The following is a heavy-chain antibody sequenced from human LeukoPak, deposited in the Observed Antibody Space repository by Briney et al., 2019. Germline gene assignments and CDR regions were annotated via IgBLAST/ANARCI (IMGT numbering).Heavy chain of an antibody. CDR2: IYYSGST. D-gene: IGHD3-3*01. V-gene: IGHV4-59*01. J-gene: IGHJ4*02. CDR3: ARGRYDFWSGYYFDY. CDR1: GGSISSYY. Sequence: SETLSLTCTVSGGSISSYYWSWIRQPPGKGLEWIGYIYYSGSTNYNPSLKSRVTISVDTSKNQFSLKLSSVTATDTAVYYCARGRYDFWSGYYFDYWGQGTLVTVSS.